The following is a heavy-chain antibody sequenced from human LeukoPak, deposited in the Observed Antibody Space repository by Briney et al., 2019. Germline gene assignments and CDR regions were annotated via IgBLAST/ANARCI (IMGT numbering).Heavy chain of an antibody. Sequence: VASVKVSCKASGYTFTGYYMHWVRQAPGQGLEWMGWINPNSGGTNYAQKFQGRVTMTRDTSISTAYMELSRLRSDDTAVYYCAYESGSYPDDAFDIWGQGTMVTVSS. J-gene: IGHJ3*02. CDR3: AYESGSYPDDAFDI. CDR2: INPNSGGT. V-gene: IGHV1-2*02. D-gene: IGHD1-26*01. CDR1: GYTFTGYY.